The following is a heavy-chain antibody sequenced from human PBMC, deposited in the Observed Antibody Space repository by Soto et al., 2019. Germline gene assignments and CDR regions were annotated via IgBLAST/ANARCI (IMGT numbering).Heavy chain of an antibody. CDR3: AHPRGYGVFDAYDI. D-gene: IGHD4-17*01. CDR2: LTPSGGET. CDR1: GFTFSTYA. Sequence: GGSLRLSCVASGFTFSTYAMSWGRQAPGKGLEWVSALTPSGGETYYADSVKGRLTISRDNSMNALYLQMTSLRIEDTAVYYCAHPRGYGVFDAYDIWGQGTMVTVSS. V-gene: IGHV3-23*01. J-gene: IGHJ3*02.